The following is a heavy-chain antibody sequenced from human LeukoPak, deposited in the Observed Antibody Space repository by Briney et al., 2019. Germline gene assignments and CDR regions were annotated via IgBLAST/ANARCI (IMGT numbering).Heavy chain of an antibody. J-gene: IGHJ4*02. CDR3: ARGDGDY. Sequence: ASVKVSCKASGYTFTSFGLTWVRQAPGHGLEWMRWISGYNGETSYAHRFQDRFTMTTDTSTSTAYMELRSLTSDDTAVYYCARGDGDYWGQGSLVTVSS. V-gene: IGHV1-18*01. CDR1: GYTFTSFG. CDR2: ISGYNGET. D-gene: IGHD5-24*01.